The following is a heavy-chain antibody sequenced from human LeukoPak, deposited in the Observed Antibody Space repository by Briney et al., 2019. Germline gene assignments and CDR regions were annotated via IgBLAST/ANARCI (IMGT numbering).Heavy chain of an antibody. Sequence: SETLSLTCTVSGGSITSGNYFWSWIRQPAGKGLEWTGRTTPSGSTNYNPSLKSRVTISVDTSNNQFSLRLSSVTAADTAVYYCTRDGRRGTFGDAFDLWGQGTIITVSS. V-gene: IGHV4-61*02. D-gene: IGHD1-26*01. J-gene: IGHJ3*01. CDR2: TTPSGST. CDR3: TRDGRRGTFGDAFDL. CDR1: GGSITSGNYF.